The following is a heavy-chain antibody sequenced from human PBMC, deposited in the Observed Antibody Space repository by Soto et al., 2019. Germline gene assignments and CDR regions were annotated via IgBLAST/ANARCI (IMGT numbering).Heavy chain of an antibody. J-gene: IGHJ5*02. V-gene: IGHV1-8*01. CDR1: GYSFITYD. CDR2: MNPTRGRT. CDR3: ARDPASLDP. Sequence: QVQLVQSGAEVRKPGASVKVSCKASGYSFITYDINWVRQAAGQGLEWMGWMNPTRGRTGCAQKFQGRLTMTMNTSSSTAYMELSSLKSDDTAVYYCARDPASLDPWGQGTLVTVSA.